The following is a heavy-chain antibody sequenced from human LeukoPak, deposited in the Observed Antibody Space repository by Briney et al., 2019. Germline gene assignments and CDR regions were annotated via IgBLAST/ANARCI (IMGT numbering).Heavy chain of an antibody. CDR1: NGAFSSYQ. V-gene: IGHV4-34*01. D-gene: IGHD4-17*01. Sequence: PSETLSLTCAVFNGAFSSYQWSWVRQPPGKGLEWIGEINHSGNTIYNPSLKSRVSISVDTSKNQFSLKLSSVTAADTAVYYCARDNGDYVAFDYWGQGTPVTVSS. CDR3: ARDNGDYVAFDY. J-gene: IGHJ4*02. CDR2: INHSGNT.